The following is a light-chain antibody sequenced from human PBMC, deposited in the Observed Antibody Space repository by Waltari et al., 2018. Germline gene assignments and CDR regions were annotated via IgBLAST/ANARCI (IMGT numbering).Light chain of an antibody. CDR1: SRDVGCFDF. Sequence: QSALTQPASVSGSLGQSVTISCTGPSRDVGCFDFVSWYQQHTGEAPKLIIFDVMRRPSGVSNRFSGSKSGNTASLTISGLQAEDEADYYCSSYTSSNTLLFGGGTTLTVL. CDR2: DVM. V-gene: IGLV2-14*01. CDR3: SSYTSSNTLL. J-gene: IGLJ2*01.